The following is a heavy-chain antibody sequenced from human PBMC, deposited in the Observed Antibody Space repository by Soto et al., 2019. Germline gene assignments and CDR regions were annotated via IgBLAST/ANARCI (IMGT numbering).Heavy chain of an antibody. CDR3: ARAGGQWLENYYYYYGMDV. D-gene: IGHD6-19*01. V-gene: IGHV1-2*04. CDR2: INPNSGGT. CDR1: GYTFTGYY. J-gene: IGHJ6*02. Sequence: ASVKVSCKASGYTFTGYYMHWVRQAPGQGLEWMGWINPNSGGTNYAQKFQGWVTMTRDTSISTAYMELSRLRSDDTAVYYCARAGGQWLENYYYYYGMDVWGQGTAVTSP.